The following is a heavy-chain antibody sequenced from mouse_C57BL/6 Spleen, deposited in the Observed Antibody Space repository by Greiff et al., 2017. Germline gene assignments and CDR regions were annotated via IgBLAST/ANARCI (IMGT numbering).Heavy chain of an antibody. Sequence: VQLQQSGPELVKPGASVKISCKASGYAFSSSWMNWVKQRPGKGLEWIGRIYPGDGATNYNGKFKGKATLPADKSSSTAYMQLSSLPSEDSAVYFCAREGLRRHFDYWGQGTTLTVSS. CDR1: GYAFSSSW. D-gene: IGHD2-4*01. CDR3: AREGLRRHFDY. V-gene: IGHV1-82*01. CDR2: IYPGDGAT. J-gene: IGHJ2*01.